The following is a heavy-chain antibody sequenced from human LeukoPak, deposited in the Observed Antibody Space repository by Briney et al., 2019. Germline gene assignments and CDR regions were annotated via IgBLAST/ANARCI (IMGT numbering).Heavy chain of an antibody. D-gene: IGHD3-22*01. CDR3: AREMYDSGGYRVSYFDY. V-gene: IGHV4-39*07. J-gene: IGHJ4*02. Sequence: SETLSLTCTVSGGSISSSSYYWGWIRQPPGRGLEWIGSIYYSGSTYYNPSLKSRVTISVDTSKNQFSLKLSSVTAADTAVYYCAREMYDSGGYRVSYFDYWGQGILVTVSS. CDR2: IYYSGST. CDR1: GGSISSSSYY.